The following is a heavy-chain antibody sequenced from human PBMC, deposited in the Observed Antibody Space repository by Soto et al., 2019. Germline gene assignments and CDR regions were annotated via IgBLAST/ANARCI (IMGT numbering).Heavy chain of an antibody. V-gene: IGHV1-69*01. J-gene: IGHJ2*01. CDR3: ARGHYDSSGYYYVGWYFDL. CDR2: IIPIFGTA. Sequence: QVQLVQSGAEVKKPGSSVKVSCKASGGTFSSYAISWVRQAPGQGLEWMGGIIPIFGTANYAQKFQGRVTITADESTSTAYMEMPSLRSEDTAVYYCARGHYDSSGYYYVGWYFDLWCRGTLVTVCS. D-gene: IGHD3-22*01. CDR1: GGTFSSYA.